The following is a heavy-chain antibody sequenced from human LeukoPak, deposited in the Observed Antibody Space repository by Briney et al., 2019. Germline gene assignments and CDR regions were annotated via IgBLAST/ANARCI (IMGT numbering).Heavy chain of an antibody. Sequence: GGSLRLSCAASGFTFDDYAMHGAGHAPGKGLEGFSFISWDGGSTYYADSVKGRFTISRDNSKNSLYLQMNSLRAEDTALYYCAAAVMMGDAFDIWGQGTMVTVSS. V-gene: IGHV3-43D*03. CDR2: ISWDGGST. J-gene: IGHJ3*02. CDR1: GFTFDDYA. D-gene: IGHD3-16*01. CDR3: AAAVMMGDAFDI.